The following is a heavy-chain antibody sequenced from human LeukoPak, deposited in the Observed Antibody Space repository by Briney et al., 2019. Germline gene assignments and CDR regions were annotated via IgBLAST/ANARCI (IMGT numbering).Heavy chain of an antibody. CDR1: GYTFTSYG. Sequence: GASVKVSCKASGYTFTSYGISWVRQAPGQGLEWMGWISAYNGNTNYAQKLQGRVTMTTDTSTSTAYMELRSLRSDDTAVYYCARHSGSYYGRGLHWFDPWGQGTLVTVSS. J-gene: IGHJ5*02. CDR2: ISAYNGNT. CDR3: ARHSGSYYGRGLHWFDP. V-gene: IGHV1-18*01. D-gene: IGHD1-26*01.